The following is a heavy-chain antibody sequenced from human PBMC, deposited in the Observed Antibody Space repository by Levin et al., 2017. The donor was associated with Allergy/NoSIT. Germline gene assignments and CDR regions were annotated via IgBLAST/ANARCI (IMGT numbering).Heavy chain of an antibody. V-gene: IGHV4-4*02. CDR2: IYRSGDT. CDR3: ATVEGLFCSGVSCSYSFHY. Sequence: SQTLSLTCAVSGGSISTDNWWSWIRQPPGKGLEWIGEIYRSGDTNHNPFLRSRVTLPVEKSKNHFSLKLSYVTAADKAVHYCATVEGLFCSGVSCSYSFHYWGQGALVTVSS. CDR1: GGSISTDNW. D-gene: IGHD3-9*01. J-gene: IGHJ4*02.